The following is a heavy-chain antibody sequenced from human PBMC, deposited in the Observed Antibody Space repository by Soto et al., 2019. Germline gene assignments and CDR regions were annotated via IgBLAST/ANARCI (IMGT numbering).Heavy chain of an antibody. CDR2: IYYSGST. CDR1: GGSISSHY. V-gene: IGHV4-30-4*01. Sequence: SETLSLTCTVSGGSISSHYWSWIRQPPGKGLEWIGYIYYSGSTYYNPSLKSRVTISVDTSKNQFSLKLSSVTAADTAVYYCARDYYDSSGYNTGFDYWGQGTLVTVSS. J-gene: IGHJ4*02. CDR3: ARDYYDSSGYNTGFDY. D-gene: IGHD3-22*01.